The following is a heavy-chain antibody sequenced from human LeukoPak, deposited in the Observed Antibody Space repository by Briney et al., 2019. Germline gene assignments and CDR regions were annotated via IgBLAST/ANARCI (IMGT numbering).Heavy chain of an antibody. CDR3: ARDRGAYAYIDY. D-gene: IGHD5-24*01. J-gene: IGHJ4*02. Sequence: SETLSLTCTVSGGSISSYYWSWLRQHPGKGLEWIGYIYYSGSTYYNPSLKSRVTISVDTSKNQFSLKLSSVTAADTAVYYCARDRGAYAYIDYWGQGTLVTVSS. CDR1: GGSISSYY. V-gene: IGHV4-59*06. CDR2: IYYSGST.